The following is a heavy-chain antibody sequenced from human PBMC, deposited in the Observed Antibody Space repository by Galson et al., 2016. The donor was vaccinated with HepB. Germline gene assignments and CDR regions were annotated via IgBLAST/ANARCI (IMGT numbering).Heavy chain of an antibody. J-gene: IGHJ4*02. D-gene: IGHD1-26*01. CDR2: ISPIFRTT. CDR3: ARTQREGGNYSSFDY. CDR1: GGTFSSYA. V-gene: IGHV1-69*13. Sequence: SVKVSCKASGGTFSSYALSWVRQAPGQGLEWMGRISPIFRTTNYAQKFQGRVSITADESTSTAYMELSSLRSEDTAVYYCARTQREGGNYSSFDYWGQGTLVTVSS.